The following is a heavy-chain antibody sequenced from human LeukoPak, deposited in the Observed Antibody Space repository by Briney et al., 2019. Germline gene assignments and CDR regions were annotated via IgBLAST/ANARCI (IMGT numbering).Heavy chain of an antibody. CDR2: ISWNSDII. CDR1: GFVFHDFA. D-gene: IGHD2-15*01. Sequence: GGSLRLSCAASGFVFHDFAMHWVRQSPGKGLEWVATISWNSDIIPHANSVKGRFTISRDNDRDSLYMEMNSLRREDTALYYCVKSGGYYYMDAWGKGTTVIVSS. J-gene: IGHJ6*03. V-gene: IGHV3-9*01. CDR3: VKSGGYYYMDA.